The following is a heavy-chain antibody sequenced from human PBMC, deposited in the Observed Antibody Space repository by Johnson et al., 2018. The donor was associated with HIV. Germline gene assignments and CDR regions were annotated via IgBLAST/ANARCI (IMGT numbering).Heavy chain of an antibody. D-gene: IGHD3-16*01. V-gene: IGHV3-15*01. CDR1: GFTFSNAW. J-gene: IGHJ3*02. CDR2: IKRKTEGGTT. Sequence: EVQLVESGGGLVKPGGSLRLSCAASGFTFSNAWMSWVRQAPGTGLEWVGRIKRKTEGGTTDYAAPVQGRFSISRDDSRNTLHMQMNSLKTDDTGVYYCWAQWTVITFGGPSAFDIWGQGTVVTVSS. CDR3: WAQWTVITFGGPSAFDI.